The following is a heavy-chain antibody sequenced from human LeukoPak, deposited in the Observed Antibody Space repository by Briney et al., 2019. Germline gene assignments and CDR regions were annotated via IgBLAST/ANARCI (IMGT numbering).Heavy chain of an antibody. J-gene: IGHJ4*02. V-gene: IGHV4-39*01. CDR3: ARVSPVQLERGWEDRIGY. Sequence: SETLSLTCTVSGGSISSSSYYWGWIRQPPGKGLEWIGSIYYSGSTYYNPSLKSRVTISVDTSKNQFSLKLSSVTAADTAVYYCARVSPVQLERGWEDRIGYWGQGTLVTVSS. CDR1: GGSISSSSYY. CDR2: IYYSGST. D-gene: IGHD1-1*01.